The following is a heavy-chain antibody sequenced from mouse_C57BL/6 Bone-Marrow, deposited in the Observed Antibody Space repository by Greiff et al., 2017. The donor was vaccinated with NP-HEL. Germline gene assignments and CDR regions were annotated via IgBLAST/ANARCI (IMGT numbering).Heavy chain of an antibody. J-gene: IGHJ3*01. CDR1: GFTFSDYY. V-gene: IGHV5-12*01. CDR2: ISNGGGST. D-gene: IGHD4-1*01. CDR3: ARHDWD. Sequence: EVNVVESGGGLVQPGGSLKLSCAASGFTFSDYYMYWVRQTPEKRLEWVAYISNGGGSTYYPDTVKGRFTISRDNAKNTLYLQMSRLKSEDTAMYYCARHDWDWGQGTLVTVSA.